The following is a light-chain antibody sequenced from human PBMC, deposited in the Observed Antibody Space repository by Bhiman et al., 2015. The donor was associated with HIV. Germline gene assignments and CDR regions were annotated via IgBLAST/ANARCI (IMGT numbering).Light chain of an antibody. CDR2: RNN. Sequence: QSVLTQPPSASGTPGQRVTISCSGSSSNIGSNTVNWYQQLPGTAPKLLIYRNNQRPSGVPDRFSGSKSGTSASLAISGLQAEDEADYYCNSYRTRSSYVFGTGTKVTVL. CDR3: NSYRTRSSYV. CDR1: SSNIGSNT. V-gene: IGLV1-44*01. J-gene: IGLJ1*01.